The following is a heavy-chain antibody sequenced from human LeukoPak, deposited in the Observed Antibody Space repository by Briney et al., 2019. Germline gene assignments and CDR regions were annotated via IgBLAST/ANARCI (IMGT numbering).Heavy chain of an antibody. CDR1: GFRVTSFG. CDR3: ARDSDYSGNGNGDWFDP. J-gene: IGHJ5*02. D-gene: IGHD4-11*01. CDR2: ISNYFGVT. Sequence: SVNVSCKASGFRVTSFGVSWVRQAPGQGLEWMGWISNYFGVTHYAEKFEDRVTMTIDTSAATAYMELRSLRSDDTAIYYCARDSDYSGNGNGDWFDPWGQGTVVTVSS. V-gene: IGHV1-18*04.